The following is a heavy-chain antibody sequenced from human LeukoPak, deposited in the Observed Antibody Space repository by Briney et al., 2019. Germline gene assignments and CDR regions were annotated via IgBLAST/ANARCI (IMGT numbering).Heavy chain of an antibody. J-gene: IGHJ4*02. D-gene: IGHD4-11*01. CDR1: GYTYTGYY. CDR3: ARENFYYSFDY. CDR2: INPNSGGT. Sequence: ASVKVSCKASGYTYTGYYIHWVRQAPGQGLEWMGRINPNSGGTNYAQKFQGRVTMTRDTSISTAYMELSRLSSDDTSVYYCARENFYYSFDYWGQGTLVTVSS. V-gene: IGHV1-2*06.